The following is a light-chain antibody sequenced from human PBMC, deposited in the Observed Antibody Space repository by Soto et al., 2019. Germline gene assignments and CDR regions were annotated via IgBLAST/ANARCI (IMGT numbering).Light chain of an antibody. Sequence: QSALTQPASVSGSPGQSITISCTGTSSDVGGYNYVSWYQQHPGKAPKLMIYDVNNRPSGVSNRFSGSKSGNTASLTISGLQAEDEADYYCGSSRGSSTPYVFGTGTKVTVL. CDR1: SSDVGGYNY. CDR3: GSSRGSSTPYV. J-gene: IGLJ1*01. CDR2: DVN. V-gene: IGLV2-14*01.